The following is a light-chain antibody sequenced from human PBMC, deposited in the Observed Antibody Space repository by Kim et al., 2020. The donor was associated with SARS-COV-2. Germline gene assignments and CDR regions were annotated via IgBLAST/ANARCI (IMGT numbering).Light chain of an antibody. CDR2: DAS. CDR1: QSVRSY. J-gene: IGKJ2*01. V-gene: IGKV3-11*01. Sequence: LSPGEIAALSCRASQSVRSYLAWYQQKPGQAPRLLIYDASNRATGIPARFSGSGSGTDFTLTISSLEPEDFAVYYCQQRSNWPPYTFGQGTKLEIK. CDR3: QQRSNWPPYT.